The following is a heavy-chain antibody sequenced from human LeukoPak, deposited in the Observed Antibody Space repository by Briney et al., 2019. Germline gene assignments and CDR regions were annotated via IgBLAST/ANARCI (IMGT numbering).Heavy chain of an antibody. Sequence: GASVKVSCKASGYTFTSYGISWVRQAPGQGLEWMGWISAYNGNANYAQKLQGRVTMATDTSTSTAYMELRSLRSDDTAVYYCARGGCSSTSCRLPVPRAYWFDPWGQGTLVTVSS. CDR2: ISAYNGNA. V-gene: IGHV1-18*01. CDR1: GYTFTSYG. D-gene: IGHD2-2*01. CDR3: ARGGCSSTSCRLPVPRAYWFDP. J-gene: IGHJ5*02.